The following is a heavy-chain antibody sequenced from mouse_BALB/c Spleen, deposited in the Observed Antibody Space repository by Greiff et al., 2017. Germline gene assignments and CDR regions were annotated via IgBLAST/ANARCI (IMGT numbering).Heavy chain of an antibody. Sequence: EVQLVESGGGLVQPGGSRKLSCAASGFTFSSFGMHWVRQAPEKGLEWVAYISSGSSTIYYADTVKGRFTISRDNPKNTLYLQMSSLKSEDTAMYYCARHGGNYGGAMDYWGQGTSVTVSS. D-gene: IGHD2-1*01. CDR2: ISSGSSTI. V-gene: IGHV5-17*02. J-gene: IGHJ4*01. CDR1: GFTFSSFG. CDR3: ARHGGNYGGAMDY.